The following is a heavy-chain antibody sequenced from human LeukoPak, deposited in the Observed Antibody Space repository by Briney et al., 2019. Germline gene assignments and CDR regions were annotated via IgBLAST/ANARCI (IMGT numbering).Heavy chain of an antibody. V-gene: IGHV1-2*06. CDR3: ARGQGERELN. CDR1: GYTFTDYY. CDR2: INPTSGGT. D-gene: IGHD1-26*01. J-gene: IGHJ4*02. Sequence: ASVKVSCKASGYTFTDYYMHWVRQAPGQGLGWMGRINPTSGGTTYAQKFQDRVTMTRDMSITTAYMELNRLRSDDTAVYYCARGQGERELNWGQGTLVTVSS.